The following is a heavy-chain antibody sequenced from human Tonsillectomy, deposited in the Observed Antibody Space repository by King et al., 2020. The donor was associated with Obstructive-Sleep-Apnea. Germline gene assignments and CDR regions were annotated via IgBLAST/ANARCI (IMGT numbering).Heavy chain of an antibody. J-gene: IGHJ4*02. CDR2: IYHSGSA. CDR3: GRDTGYDHGYEFFDY. CDR1: GGSISSGGYY. D-gene: IGHD5-18*01. Sequence: VQLQESGPGLVKPSETLSLTCTVSGGSISSGGYYWSGIRQQPGKGLEWIGYIYHSGSAYYNPSTKSRLTMSVDTSKNQFSLKLSSVTAADTAVYYCGRDTGYDHGYEFFDYWGQGTLVTVSS. V-gene: IGHV4-31*03.